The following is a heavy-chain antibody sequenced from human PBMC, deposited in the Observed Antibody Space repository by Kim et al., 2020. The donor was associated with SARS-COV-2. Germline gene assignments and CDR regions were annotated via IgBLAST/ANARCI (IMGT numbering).Heavy chain of an antibody. D-gene: IGHD2-15*01. V-gene: IGHV3-21*01. CDR3: ARDSGISGDCYEY. J-gene: IGHJ4*02. CDR1: GFTFSSYS. CDR2: ISSSSSYI. Sequence: GGSLRLSCAASGFTFSSYSMNWVRQAPGKGLEWVSSISSSSSYIYYADSVKGRFTISRDNAKNSLYLQMNSLRAEDTAVYYCARDSGISGDCYEYWGQGTLVTVSS.